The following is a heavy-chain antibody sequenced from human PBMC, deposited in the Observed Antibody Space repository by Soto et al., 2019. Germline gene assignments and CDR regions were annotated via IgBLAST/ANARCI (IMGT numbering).Heavy chain of an antibody. CDR3: ERYRREAVAGYTLDT. J-gene: IGHJ5*02. V-gene: IGHV4-59*02. CDR1: GGSVSSNY. Sequence: PSETLSLTCTVSGGSVSSNYWTWIRQPPGKGLECIGYVHNSGSTNYNPSLKSRVTIPEDTSKSQFSRKVNSMTAADTAVYYCERYRREAVAGYTLDTWGQGMLVTVSS. D-gene: IGHD6-13*01. CDR2: VHNSGST.